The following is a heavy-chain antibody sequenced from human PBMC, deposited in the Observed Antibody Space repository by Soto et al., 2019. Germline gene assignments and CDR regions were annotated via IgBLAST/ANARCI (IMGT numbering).Heavy chain of an antibody. D-gene: IGHD2-2*01. V-gene: IGHV4-59*01. Sequence: QVQLQESGPGLVKPSETLSLTCTVSGGSISSYYWSWIRQPPGKGLEWIGYIYYSGSTNYNPSLKSRVTISVDTSKNQFSLKLSPVTAADTAVYYCARAPWSSLVVAGGDAFDIWGQGTMVTVSS. CDR2: IYYSGST. CDR3: ARAPWSSLVVAGGDAFDI. J-gene: IGHJ3*02. CDR1: GGSISSYY.